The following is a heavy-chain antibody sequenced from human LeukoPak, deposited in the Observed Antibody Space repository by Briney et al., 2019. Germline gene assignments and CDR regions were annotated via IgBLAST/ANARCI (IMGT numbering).Heavy chain of an antibody. J-gene: IGHJ6*04. CDR1: GGSFSGYY. D-gene: IGHD3-10*01. V-gene: IGHV4-34*01. Sequence: SETLSLTCAVYGGSFSGYYWSWIRQPPGKGLEWIGEINHSGSTNYNPSLKSRVTISVDTSKNQFSLRLSSVTAADTAVYYCARVDVTMVRGVADYYYYYGMDVWGKGTTVTVSS. CDR3: ARVDVTMVRGVADYYYYYGMDV. CDR2: INHSGST.